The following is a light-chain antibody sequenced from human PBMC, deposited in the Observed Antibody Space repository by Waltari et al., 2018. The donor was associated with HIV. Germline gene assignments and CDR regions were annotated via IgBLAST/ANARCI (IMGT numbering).Light chain of an antibody. CDR1: SSAVGSYNL. J-gene: IGLJ3*02. V-gene: IGLV2-23*02. Sequence: QSALTQPASVSGSPGQSITISCTGTSSAVGSYNLVSWYQQHPGKAPKLMVYEVSKRPSGVFNRFSGYKSDNTASLTISWLQAEDEADYYCCSYVPSGSWVFGGGTKLTVL. CDR2: EVS. CDR3: CSYVPSGSWV.